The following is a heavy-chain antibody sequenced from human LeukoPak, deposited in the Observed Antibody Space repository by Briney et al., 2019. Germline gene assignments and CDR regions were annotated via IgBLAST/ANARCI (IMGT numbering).Heavy chain of an antibody. CDR3: ARDLVVVIALYYYGMDV. CDR2: ISSSSSTI. J-gene: IGHJ6*02. V-gene: IGHV3-48*01. D-gene: IGHD3-22*01. Sequence: GGSLRLSCAASGFTFSSYSMNWVRQAPGKGLEWVSYISSSSSTIYYADSMKGRFTISRDNAKNSLYLQMNSLRAEDTAVYYCARDLVVVIALYYYGMDVWGQGTTVTVSS. CDR1: GFTFSSYS.